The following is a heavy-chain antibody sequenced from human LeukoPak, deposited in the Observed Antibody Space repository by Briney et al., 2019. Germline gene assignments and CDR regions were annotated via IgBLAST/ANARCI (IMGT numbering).Heavy chain of an antibody. CDR3: ARVGRGDHTWGSYYCDH. J-gene: IGHJ4*02. D-gene: IGHD3-16*01. Sequence: SETLSLTCIVSVSGDSFSSYHWSWLRQPPGKGLEWIGYISSSGSTSYNTSLKSRVTISVDTSKNQFSLKLSSVTAADTAVYYCARVGRGDHTWGSYYCDHWGQGTLVSVSS. CDR1: GDSFSSYH. CDR2: ISSSGST. V-gene: IGHV4-59*01.